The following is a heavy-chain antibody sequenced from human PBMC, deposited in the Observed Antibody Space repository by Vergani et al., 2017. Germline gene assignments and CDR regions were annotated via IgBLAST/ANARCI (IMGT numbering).Heavy chain of an antibody. CDR3: ARDGLQWLVRTDHFDY. Sequence: EVQLVESGGVVVQPGGSLRLSCAASGFTFDDYTMHWVRQAPGKGLEWVSLISWDGGSTGYADSVKGRFTISRDNAKNSLYLQMNSLRAEDTALYYCARDGLQWLVRTDHFDYWGQGTLVTVSS. V-gene: IGHV3-43*01. CDR2: ISWDGGST. J-gene: IGHJ4*02. D-gene: IGHD6-19*01. CDR1: GFTFDDYT.